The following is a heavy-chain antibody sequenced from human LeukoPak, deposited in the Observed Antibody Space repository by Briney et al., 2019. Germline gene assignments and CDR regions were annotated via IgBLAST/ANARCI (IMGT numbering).Heavy chain of an antibody. J-gene: IGHJ4*02. V-gene: IGHV4-4*07. Sequence: KSSETLSLTCTVSGGSISSYYWSWIRQPAGKGLEWIGRIYTSGSTNYNPSLKSRVTMSIDTSKNQFSLKLSSVTAADTAVYYCAREDFWSGYYDYWGQGTLVTVSS. D-gene: IGHD3-3*01. CDR1: GGSISSYY. CDR2: IYTSGST. CDR3: AREDFWSGYYDY.